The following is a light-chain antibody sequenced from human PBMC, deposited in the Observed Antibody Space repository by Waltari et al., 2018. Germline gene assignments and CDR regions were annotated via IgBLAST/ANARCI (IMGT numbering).Light chain of an antibody. J-gene: IGLJ3*02. Sequence: QSALTQPASVSGSPGQSITISCAGTSSDVGAYNYLCWYQQHPGKAPKLMIYDVTKRPSVVSNRFSGSKSGNTASLTISGLQAEDEADYYCASHTSRTTWVFGGGTKVTVL. CDR2: DVT. CDR1: SSDVGAYNY. CDR3: ASHTSRTTWV. V-gene: IGLV2-14*01.